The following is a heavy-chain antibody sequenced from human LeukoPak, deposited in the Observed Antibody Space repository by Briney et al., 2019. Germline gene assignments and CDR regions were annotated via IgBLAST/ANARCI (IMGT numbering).Heavy chain of an antibody. J-gene: IGHJ5*02. Sequence: GASVKVSCKASGYTFTSYGISWVRQAPGQGLEWMGWISVYNGYTHYAQKVQDRVTMTTDTSKNTAYMELRSLRTDDTAVYYCARNLSAAGGVDPWGQGTLVTVSS. CDR3: ARNLSAAGGVDP. CDR1: GYTFTSYG. CDR2: ISVYNGYT. V-gene: IGHV1-18*01. D-gene: IGHD3-10*01.